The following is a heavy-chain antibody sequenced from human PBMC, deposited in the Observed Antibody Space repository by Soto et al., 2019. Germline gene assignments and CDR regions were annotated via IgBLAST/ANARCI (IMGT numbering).Heavy chain of an antibody. CDR1: GFTFSSYA. J-gene: IGHJ4*02. D-gene: IGHD3-3*01. CDR2: ISGSGGST. V-gene: IGHV3-23*01. CDR3: AKVRTVGYDFWSGYSSIPLSSD. Sequence: GGSLRLSCAASGFTFSSYAMSWVRQAPGKGLEWVSAISGSGGSTYYADSVKGRFTISRDNSKNTLYLQMNSLRAEDTAVYYCAKVRTVGYDFWSGYSSIPLSSDWGQGTLVTVSS.